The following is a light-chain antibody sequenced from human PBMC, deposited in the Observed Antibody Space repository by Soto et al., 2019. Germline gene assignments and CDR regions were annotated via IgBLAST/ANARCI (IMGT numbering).Light chain of an antibody. Sequence: SVLTQPASVSGSPGQSITFSCTGTSSDIGVYNYVSWYQQHPGKAPKLMIYEVNNRPSGVSNRFSGSKSGNTASLTISGLQAEDEADYYCSSYTTSNTYVFGTGTKGTVL. CDR2: EVN. CDR3: SSYTTSNTYV. V-gene: IGLV2-14*01. J-gene: IGLJ1*01. CDR1: SSDIGVYNY.